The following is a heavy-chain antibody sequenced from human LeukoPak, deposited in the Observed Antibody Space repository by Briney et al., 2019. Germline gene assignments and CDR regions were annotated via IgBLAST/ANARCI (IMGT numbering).Heavy chain of an antibody. Sequence: GGSLRLSCAASGFTFSSYAMHWVRQAPGKGLEYVSAISSNGGSTYYANSVKGRFTISRDNSKNTLYLQMGSLRAEDMAVYYCARDPSYGSGSKVGYYYYGMDVWGQGTTVTVSS. CDR3: ARDPSYGSGSKVGYYYYGMDV. D-gene: IGHD3-10*01. J-gene: IGHJ6*02. CDR2: ISSNGGST. CDR1: GFTFSSYA. V-gene: IGHV3-64*01.